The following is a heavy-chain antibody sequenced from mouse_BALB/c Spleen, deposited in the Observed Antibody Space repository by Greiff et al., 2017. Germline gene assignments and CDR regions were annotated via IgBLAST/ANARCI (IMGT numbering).Heavy chain of an antibody. Sequence: DVQLVESGGGLVKPGGSLKLSCAASGFTFSSYTMSWVRQTPEKRLEWVATISSGGSYTYYPDSVKGRFTISRDNAKNTLYLQMSSLKSEDTAMYYCPSGGAMDYWGQGTSVTVSS. CDR1: GFTFSSYT. CDR3: PSGGAMDY. J-gene: IGHJ4*01. V-gene: IGHV5-6-4*01. CDR2: ISSGGSYT.